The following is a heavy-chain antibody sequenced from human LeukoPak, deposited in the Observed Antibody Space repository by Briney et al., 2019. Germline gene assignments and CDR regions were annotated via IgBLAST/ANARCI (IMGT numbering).Heavy chain of an antibody. CDR3: ARHPQYYYDSSGLGDAFDI. Sequence: PSETLSLTCAVYGGSFSGYYWSWIRQPPGKGLEWIGEINHSGSTNYNPSLKRRVTISVDTSKNQFSLKLSSVTAADTAVYYCARHPQYYYDSSGLGDAFDIWGQGTMVTVSS. D-gene: IGHD3-22*01. J-gene: IGHJ3*02. CDR2: INHSGST. CDR1: GGSFSGYY. V-gene: IGHV4-34*01.